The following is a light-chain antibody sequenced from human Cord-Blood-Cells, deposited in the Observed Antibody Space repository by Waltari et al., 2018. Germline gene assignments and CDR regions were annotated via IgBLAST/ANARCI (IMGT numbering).Light chain of an antibody. J-gene: IGKJ3*01. Sequence: EIVLTQSPATLSLSPGERATLSCRASQSVSSYLAWYQQKPGQAPRLLIYDASNRATGITGRFSDSGSGTDFTHTNSGLEPEDFAGYYGQQRSSWPLFTFGPGTEVDSK. CDR2: DAS. CDR1: QSVSSY. V-gene: IGKV3-11*01. CDR3: QQRSSWPLFT.